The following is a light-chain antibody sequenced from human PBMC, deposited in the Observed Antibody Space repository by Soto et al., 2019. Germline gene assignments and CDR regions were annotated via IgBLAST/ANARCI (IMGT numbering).Light chain of an antibody. J-gene: IGLJ3*02. CDR2: DVS. CDR1: SSDVGGYNY. Sequence: QSALTQPPSASGSPGQSVTISCTGTSSDVGGYNYVSWYQQHPGKAPKLMIYDVSKRPSGVPDRFSGSKSGNTASLTVSGLQAEDEADYYCSSYAGSNFWVFGGGTKVTVL. V-gene: IGLV2-8*01. CDR3: SSYAGSNFWV.